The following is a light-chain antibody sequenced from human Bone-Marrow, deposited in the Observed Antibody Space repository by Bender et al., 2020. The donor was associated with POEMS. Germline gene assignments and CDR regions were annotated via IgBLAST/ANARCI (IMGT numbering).Light chain of an antibody. Sequence: QSALTQPASVSGSPGQSITISCTGTSSDIGGYNYVSWYQQHPGKAPKLVIYDVSERPSGVPDRFSGSKSGRTASLTVSGLQAEYEADYYCCSYAGSYTWVFGGGTKLTVL. J-gene: IGLJ2*01. CDR1: SSDIGGYNY. CDR3: CSYAGSYTWV. CDR2: DVS. V-gene: IGLV2-11*01.